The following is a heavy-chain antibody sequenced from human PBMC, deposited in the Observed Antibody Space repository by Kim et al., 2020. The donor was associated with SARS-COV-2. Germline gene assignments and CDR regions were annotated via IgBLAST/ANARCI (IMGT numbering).Heavy chain of an antibody. CDR3: TRLRSYYDSSGYSNWFDP. CDR1: GFTFSGSA. D-gene: IGHD3-22*01. J-gene: IGHJ5*02. Sequence: GGSLRLSCAASGFTFSGSAMHWVRQASGKGLEWVGRIRSKANSYATAYAASVKGRFTISRDDSKNTAYLQMNSLKTEDTAVYYCTRLRSYYDSSGYSNWFDPWGQGTLVTVSS. V-gene: IGHV3-73*01. CDR2: IRSKANSYAT.